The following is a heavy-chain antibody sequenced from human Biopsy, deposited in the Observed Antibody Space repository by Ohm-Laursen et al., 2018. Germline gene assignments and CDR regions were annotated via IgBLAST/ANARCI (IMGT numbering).Heavy chain of an antibody. J-gene: IGHJ4*02. V-gene: IGHV4-34*01. D-gene: IGHD3-10*01. CDR1: GGPFSGYF. CDR2: VDHTGGT. Sequence: GTLSLTCVVYGGPFSGYFWTWIRQAPGKGLEWIGEVDHTGGTNYNPSLKSRVNISQDRSKNQFSLRLDSVTAADTAVYYCARSVDITVVRGYYFDFWGQGTLVTVSS. CDR3: ARSVDITVVRGYYFDF.